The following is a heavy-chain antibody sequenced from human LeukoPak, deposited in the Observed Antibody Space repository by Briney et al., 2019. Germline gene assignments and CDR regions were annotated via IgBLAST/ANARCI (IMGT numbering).Heavy chain of an antibody. CDR2: ISGSGDNI. D-gene: IGHD6-13*01. J-gene: IGHJ4*02. V-gene: IGHV3-23*01. CDR3: AKTRPLDSSSWSHGDY. CDR1: GFTFSNSV. Sequence: TGGSLRLSCAASGFTFSNSVMSWVRQAPGKGLEWVSLISGSGDNIYYVDSVKGRFTISRDNSKNTLYLQMNSLRAEDTAVYYCAKTRPLDSSSWSHGDYWGQGTLVTVSS.